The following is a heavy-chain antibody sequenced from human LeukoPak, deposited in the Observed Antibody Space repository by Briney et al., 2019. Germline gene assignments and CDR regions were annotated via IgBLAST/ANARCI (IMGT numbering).Heavy chain of an antibody. V-gene: IGHV1-2*02. CDR1: GYTFTGYY. J-gene: IGHJ4*02. Sequence: GASVKVSCKASGYTFTGYYMHWVRQAPGQGLEGMRWINPNSGGTNYAQKFQGRVTMTRDTSISTAYMELSRLRSDDTAVYYCARLGTGTTFPFDYWGQGTLVTVSS. CDR3: ARLGTGTTFPFDY. CDR2: INPNSGGT. D-gene: IGHD1-1*01.